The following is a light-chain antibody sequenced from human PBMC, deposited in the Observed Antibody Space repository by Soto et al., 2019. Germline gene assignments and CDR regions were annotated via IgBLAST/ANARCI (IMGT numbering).Light chain of an antibody. CDR3: SAYAGTNDLGV. V-gene: IGLV2-8*01. Sequence: QSVLTQPPSASGSPGQSVTISCTGTSSDIGIYDFVSWYQQHPGKAPKLLIYEVSKRPSGVPDRFSGSKSGNTASQTVSDLQTEDAADYYCSAYAGTNDLGVFGGGTKVTVL. J-gene: IGLJ3*02. CDR1: SSDIGIYDF. CDR2: EVS.